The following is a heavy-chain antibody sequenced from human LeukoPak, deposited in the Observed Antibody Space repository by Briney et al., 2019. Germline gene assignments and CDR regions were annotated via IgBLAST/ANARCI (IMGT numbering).Heavy chain of an antibody. V-gene: IGHV4-34*01. CDR3: ARSGSSSAFDI. J-gene: IGHJ3*02. CDR1: GFTFSSYW. Sequence: GSLRLSCAASGFTFSSYWMSWIRQPPGKGLEWIGEINHSGSTNYNPSLKSRVTISVDTSKNQFSLKLSSVTAADTAVYYCARSGSSSAFDIWGQGTMVTVSS. CDR2: INHSGST. D-gene: IGHD5/OR15-5a*01.